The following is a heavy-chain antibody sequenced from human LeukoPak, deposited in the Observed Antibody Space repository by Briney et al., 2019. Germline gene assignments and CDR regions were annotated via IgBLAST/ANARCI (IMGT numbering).Heavy chain of an antibody. CDR2: ISWNSGSI. CDR3: AKDVSGSSEYYFDY. V-gene: IGHV3-9*01. CDR1: GFTFDDYA. J-gene: IGHJ4*02. D-gene: IGHD1-26*01. Sequence: QAGGSLRLSCAASGFTFDDYAMHWVRQAPGKGLEWVSGISWNSGSIGYADSVKGRFTISRDNAKNSLYLQMNSLRAEDTALYYCAKDVSGSSEYYFDYWGQGTLVTVSS.